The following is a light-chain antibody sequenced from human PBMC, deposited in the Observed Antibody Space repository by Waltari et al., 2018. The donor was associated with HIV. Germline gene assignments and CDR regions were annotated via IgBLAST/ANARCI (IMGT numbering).Light chain of an antibody. V-gene: IGLV6-57*01. CDR3: QSYDSKVV. J-gene: IGLJ3*02. CDR1: SGSIGSSF. CDR2: EDD. Sequence: NFMLTQPHSVSEYPGKTVTISCTRSSGSIGSSFVQWYQKRPGSSPTTVIFEDDQRPPGVPDRFSGSIDSSSNSASLTISGLETEDEADYYCQSYDSKVVFGGGTRLTVL.